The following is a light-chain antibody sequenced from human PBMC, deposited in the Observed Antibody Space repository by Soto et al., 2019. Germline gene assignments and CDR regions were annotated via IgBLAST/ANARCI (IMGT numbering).Light chain of an antibody. CDR2: NAS. CDR1: QSISSW. J-gene: IGKJ1*01. CDR3: EQYNSYIWT. Sequence: DIQMTQSPSTLSASVGDRVTIICRASQSISSWLAWYQQKPGKAPKLLISNASTLDSGVPSRFSGSGSRTEVNLPMSSLQPEDFATYYCEQYNSYIWTFGRGTEVDIK. V-gene: IGKV1-5*03.